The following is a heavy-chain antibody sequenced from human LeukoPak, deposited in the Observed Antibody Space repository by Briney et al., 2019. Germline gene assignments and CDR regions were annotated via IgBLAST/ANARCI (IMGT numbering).Heavy chain of an antibody. V-gene: IGHV3-30*02. CDR1: GFTFSSYG. D-gene: IGHD4-17*01. CDR2: IRYDGSNK. J-gene: IGHJ3*02. CDR3: AKDRGDYDAFDI. Sequence: GGSLRLSCAASGFTFSSYGMHWVRQAPGKGLEWVAFIRYDGSNKYYADSVKDRFTISRDNSKNTLYLQMNSLRAEDTAVYYCAKDRGDYDAFDIWGQGTMVTVSS.